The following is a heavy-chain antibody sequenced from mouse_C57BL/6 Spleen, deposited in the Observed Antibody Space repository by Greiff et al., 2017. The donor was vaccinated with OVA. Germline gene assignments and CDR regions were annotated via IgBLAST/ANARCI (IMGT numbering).Heavy chain of an antibody. CDR3: AKDYGSSSPFAY. CDR2: IDPSDSYT. D-gene: IGHD1-1*01. J-gene: IGHJ3*01. CDR1: GYTFTSYW. V-gene: IGHV1-69*01. Sequence: QVQLQQPGAELVMPGASVKLSCKASGYTFTSYWMHWVKQRPGQGLEWIGEIDPSDSYTNYNQKFKGKSTLTVDKSSSTAYMQLRRLTSEDSAVYYCAKDYGSSSPFAYRGQGTLVTVAA.